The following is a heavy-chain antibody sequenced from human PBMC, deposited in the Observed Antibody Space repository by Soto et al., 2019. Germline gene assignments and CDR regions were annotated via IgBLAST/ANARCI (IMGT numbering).Heavy chain of an antibody. CDR3: ARDGGRHSGGIDY. CDR1: GGTFSSYS. J-gene: IGHJ4*02. V-gene: IGHV1-69*01. D-gene: IGHD1-26*01. CDR2: IIPIFGTA. Sequence: QVQLVQSGAEVKKPGSSVKVSCKASGGTFSSYSINWVRQAPGQGLEWMGEIIPIFGTANYAQKFQGRGTITADESTNTAHMGPGSLGSEDTAVYYCARDGGRHSGGIDYWGQGTLVTVSS.